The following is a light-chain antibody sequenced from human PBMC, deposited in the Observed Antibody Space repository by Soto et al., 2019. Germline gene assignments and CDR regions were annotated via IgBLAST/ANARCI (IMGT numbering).Light chain of an antibody. J-gene: IGLJ1*01. Sequence: QSVLTQPSSVSGSPGQSITISSTGTSSEVGGYNYVSWYQQHPGKAPKFMIYDVSNRPSGVSNRFSGSKSGNTASLTISGLQAEDEADYYCCSYTTSNTRQIVFGTGTKVTVL. CDR2: DVS. CDR1: SSEVGGYNY. CDR3: CSYTTSNTRQIV. V-gene: IGLV2-14*01.